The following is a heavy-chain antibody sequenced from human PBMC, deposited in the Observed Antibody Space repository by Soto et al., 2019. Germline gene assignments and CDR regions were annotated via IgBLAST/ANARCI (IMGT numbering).Heavy chain of an antibody. CDR2: ISFDGSNK. CDR1: GFTFSHYG. CDR3: AKPSIVEATLNYFDH. J-gene: IGHJ4*02. D-gene: IGHD1-26*01. Sequence: QVQLVESGGGVVQPGRSLRLSCAASGFTFSHYGIHWVRQAPGKGLEWVAVISFDGSNKYYADSVKGRFTISRDNSKNTMYPQMNSLRAEDTAVYYCAKPSIVEATLNYFDHWGQGTLVTVSS. V-gene: IGHV3-30*18.